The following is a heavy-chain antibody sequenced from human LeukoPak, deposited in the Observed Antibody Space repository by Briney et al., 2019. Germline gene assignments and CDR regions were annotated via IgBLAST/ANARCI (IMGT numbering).Heavy chain of an antibody. CDR1: GYTFTGYY. D-gene: IGHD2-15*01. CDR3: ATSSARYCSGGSCSRYNWFDP. CDR2: INPNRGGT. V-gene: IGHV1-2*02. J-gene: IGHJ5*02. Sequence: ASVKVSCKASGYTFTGYYMHWVRQAPGQGLEWMGWINPNRGGTNYAQKLQGRVTMNRDTSISTAYMELSRLRSDDTAVYYCATSSARYCSGGSCSRYNWFDPWGQGTLVTVSS.